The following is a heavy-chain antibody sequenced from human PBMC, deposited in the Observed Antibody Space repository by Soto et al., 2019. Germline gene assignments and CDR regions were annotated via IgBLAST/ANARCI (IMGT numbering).Heavy chain of an antibody. CDR1: GGSISSYY. CDR3: AGFSYYYDSSGSLDDY. V-gene: IGHV4-59*08. J-gene: IGHJ4*02. Sequence: SETLSLTCTVSGGSISSYYWSWIRQPPGKGLEWIGYIYYSGSTNYNPSLKSRVTISVDTSKNQFSLKLSSVTAADTAVYYCAGFSYYYDSSGSLDDYWGQGTLVTVSS. CDR2: IYYSGST. D-gene: IGHD3-22*01.